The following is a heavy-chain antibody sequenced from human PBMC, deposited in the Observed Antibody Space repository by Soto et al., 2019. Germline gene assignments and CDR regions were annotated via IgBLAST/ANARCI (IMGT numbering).Heavy chain of an antibody. Sequence: ASVNVSCKSSGYTFTGYYMHWVRQAPGQGLEWMGWINPNSGGTNYAQKFQGRVTMTRDTSISTAYMELSRLRSDDTAVYYCARDVARFGELWWFDPWGQGTLVTVSS. J-gene: IGHJ5*02. D-gene: IGHD3-10*01. CDR1: GYTFTGYY. V-gene: IGHV1-2*02. CDR2: INPNSGGT. CDR3: ARDVARFGELWWFDP.